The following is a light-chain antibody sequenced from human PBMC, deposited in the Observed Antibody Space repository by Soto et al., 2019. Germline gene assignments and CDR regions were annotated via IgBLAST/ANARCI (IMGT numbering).Light chain of an antibody. J-gene: IGLJ1*01. CDR2: DVS. CDR1: SSDVGGYKY. CDR3: SSYTSSSTLV. V-gene: IGLV2-14*03. Sequence: QSVLTQPASVSGSPGQSITFSCTGTSSDVGGYKYVSWYQQHPGKAPKLMIYDVSNRPSGVSNRFSGSKSGNTASLTISWLQAEDEADYYCSSYTSSSTLVFGTGTKVTVL.